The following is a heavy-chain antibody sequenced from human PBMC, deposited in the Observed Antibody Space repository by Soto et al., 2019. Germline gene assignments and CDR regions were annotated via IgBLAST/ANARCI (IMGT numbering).Heavy chain of an antibody. V-gene: IGHV4-4*02. CDR3: AVPGAGDFDY. CDR1: GASISTNNW. CDR2: VYHSGST. D-gene: IGHD6-13*01. Sequence: SETLSLTCAVSGASISTNNWWSWVRQPPGKGLEWIGEVYHSGSTNCNPSLKSRVTISIDKSKNQFSLRLTSMTAADTAVYYCAVPGAGDFDYWSQGTLVTVSS. J-gene: IGHJ4*02.